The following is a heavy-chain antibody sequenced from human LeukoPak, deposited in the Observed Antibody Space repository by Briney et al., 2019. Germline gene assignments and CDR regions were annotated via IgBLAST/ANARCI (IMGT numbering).Heavy chain of an antibody. J-gene: IGHJ3*01. D-gene: IGHD3-3*01. CDR1: GVSISPYY. CDR3: ARLSAAVHLGAFDL. CDR2: IHTSGSN. V-gene: IGHV4-4*09. Sequence: PSETLSLTCAVSGVSISPYYWAWIRQPPGKGLEWIGYIHTSGSNNQYPSLKSRVTISVDKSKNHFSLRLTSVTAADTAVYYCARLSAAVHLGAFDLWGQGTMVTVSS.